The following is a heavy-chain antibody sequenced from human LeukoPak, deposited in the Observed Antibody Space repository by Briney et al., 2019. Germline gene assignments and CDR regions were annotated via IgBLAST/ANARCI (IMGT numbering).Heavy chain of an antibody. CDR2: ISSSSSYI. Sequence: GGSLRLSCAASGFTFSSYSMNWVRQGPGKGLERVSSISSSSSYIYYADSVKGRFTISRDNAKNSLYLQMNSLRAEDTAVYYCARESSYCSGGSCYFYIDVWGKGTTVTVSS. V-gene: IGHV3-21*01. J-gene: IGHJ6*03. CDR1: GFTFSSYS. CDR3: ARESSYCSGGSCYFYIDV. D-gene: IGHD2-15*01.